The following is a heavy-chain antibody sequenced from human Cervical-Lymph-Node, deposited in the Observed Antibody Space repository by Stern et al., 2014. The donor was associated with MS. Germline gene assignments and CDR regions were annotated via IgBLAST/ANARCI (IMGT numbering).Heavy chain of an antibody. D-gene: IGHD6-13*01. Sequence: VPLVESGGGVVQPGRSLRLSCAASGFTFSSYGMHWVRQAPGKVLEWVAVIWYDGSNKSYAASVKGRFTISRDNSKNTLYLQMNSLRAEDTAVYYCARSSSPSPYYYYGMDVWGQGTTVTVSS. J-gene: IGHJ6*02. V-gene: IGHV3-33*01. CDR3: ARSSSPSPYYYYGMDV. CDR1: GFTFSSYG. CDR2: IWYDGSNK.